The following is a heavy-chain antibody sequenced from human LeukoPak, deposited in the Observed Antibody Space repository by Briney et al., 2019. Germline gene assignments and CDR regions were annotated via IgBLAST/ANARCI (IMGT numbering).Heavy chain of an antibody. V-gene: IGHV4-39*01. J-gene: IGHJ3*02. CDR3: ARNGDYRAFDI. CDR2: ICYSGST. D-gene: IGHD4-17*01. Sequence: TASETLSLTCTVSGGSISSSSYYWGWIRQPPGKGLEWIGSICYSGSTYYNPSLKSRVTISVDTSKNQFSLKLSSVTAADTAVYYCARNGDYRAFDIWGQGTMVTVSS. CDR1: GGSISSSSYY.